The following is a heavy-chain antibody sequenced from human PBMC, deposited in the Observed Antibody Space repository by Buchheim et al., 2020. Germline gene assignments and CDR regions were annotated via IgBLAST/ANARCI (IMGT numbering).Heavy chain of an antibody. D-gene: IGHD3-10*01. CDR2: ISSSSSTI. J-gene: IGHJ6*01. CDR1: GFTFSSYS. V-gene: IGHV3-48*01. Sequence: EVQLVESGGGLVQPGGSLRLSCAASGFTFSSYSMNWVRQAPGKGLEWVSYISSSSSTIYYADSVKGRFTISRDNAKNSQYLRMNSERAEDPAVCFCERGGLAVREFHMDVWGKGTT. CDR3: ERGGLAVREFHMDV.